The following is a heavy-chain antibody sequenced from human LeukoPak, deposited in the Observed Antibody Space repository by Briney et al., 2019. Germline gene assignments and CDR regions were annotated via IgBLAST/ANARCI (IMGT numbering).Heavy chain of an antibody. CDR2: ISSSSSTI. CDR1: GFTFSSYS. V-gene: IGHV3-48*01. J-gene: IGHJ4*02. D-gene: IGHD1-26*01. Sequence: GSLRLSCAASGFTFSSYSMNWVRQAPGKGLEWVSYISSSSSTIYYADSVKGRFTISRDNSKNTLYLHMNSLRAEDTAVYYCAKYSGGVGFDYWGQGTLVTVSS. CDR3: AKYSGGVGFDY.